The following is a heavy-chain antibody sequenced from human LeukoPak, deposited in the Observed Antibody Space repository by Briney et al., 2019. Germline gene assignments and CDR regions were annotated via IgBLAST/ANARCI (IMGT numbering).Heavy chain of an antibody. CDR1: GGSFSGYY. D-gene: IGHD5-18*01. CDR3: ARQESTWIQLWLDHPYYFDY. CDR2: INHSGST. V-gene: IGHV4-34*01. J-gene: IGHJ4*02. Sequence: PSETLSLTCAVYGGSFSGYYWSWIRQPPGKGLEWIGEINHSGSTYYNPSLKSRVTISVDTSKNQFSLKLSSVTAADTAVYYCARQESTWIQLWLDHPYYFDYWGQGTLVTVSS.